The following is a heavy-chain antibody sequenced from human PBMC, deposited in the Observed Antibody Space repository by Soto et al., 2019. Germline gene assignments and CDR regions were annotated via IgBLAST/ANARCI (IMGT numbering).Heavy chain of an antibody. V-gene: IGHV1-18*01. J-gene: IGHJ4*02. D-gene: IGHD6-19*01. Sequence: ASVKVSCKASGYTFTSYGISWVRQAPGQGLEWMGWISAYNGNTNYAQKLQGRVTMTTDTSTSTAYMELRSLRSDDTAVYYCARDLRVRAVAGTFLGYWGQGTLVTVSS. CDR3: ARDLRVRAVAGTFLGY. CDR1: GYTFTSYG. CDR2: ISAYNGNT.